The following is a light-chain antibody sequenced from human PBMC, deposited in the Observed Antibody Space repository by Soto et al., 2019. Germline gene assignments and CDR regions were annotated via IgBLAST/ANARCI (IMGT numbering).Light chain of an antibody. CDR1: QSVSRA. J-gene: IGKJ2*01. V-gene: IGKV3-15*01. CDR2: DSS. Sequence: DIVLTQSPATLSVSPGESATLSCRASQSVSRALAWYQHVPGQAPRLLIYDSSTRATGVPARFSGSGSGTRFTLTINSLQSEDFAVYYCQQYNNWPPRYTFGQGTKLQI. CDR3: QQYNNWPPRYT.